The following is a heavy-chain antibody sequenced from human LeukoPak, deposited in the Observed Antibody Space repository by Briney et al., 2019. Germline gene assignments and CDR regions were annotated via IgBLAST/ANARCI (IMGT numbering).Heavy chain of an antibody. D-gene: IGHD4-11*01. CDR1: GGSISSYY. Sequence: SETLSLTCTVSGGSISSYYWSWIRQPPGKGLEWIGYIYYSGSTNYNPSLKSRVTISVDTSKNQFSLKLSSVTAADTAVYYCARAVVTTPGSLYFDYWGQGTLVTVSS. J-gene: IGHJ4*02. V-gene: IGHV4-59*01. CDR2: IYYSGST. CDR3: ARAVVTTPGSLYFDY.